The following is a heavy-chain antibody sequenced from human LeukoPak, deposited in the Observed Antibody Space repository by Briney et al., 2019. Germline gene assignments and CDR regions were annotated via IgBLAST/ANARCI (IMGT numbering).Heavy chain of an antibody. D-gene: IGHD2-15*01. Sequence: SETLSLTCVVSGYSISSGYYWGWIRQPPGKGLEWIARIDYSGNTYYSPSLKSRVTISVDTSKNHFSVKLDSVTAADTAVYYCARTGCSGGSCYSDYWGQGTLVTVSS. V-gene: IGHV4-38-2*01. J-gene: IGHJ4*02. CDR2: IDYSGNT. CDR1: GYSISSGYY. CDR3: ARTGCSGGSCYSDY.